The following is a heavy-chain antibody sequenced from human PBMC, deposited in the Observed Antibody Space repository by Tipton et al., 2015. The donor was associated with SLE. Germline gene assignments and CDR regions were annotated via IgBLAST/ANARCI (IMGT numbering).Heavy chain of an antibody. CDR3: ARSLSRKWTLDR. D-gene: IGHD1-26*01. CDR2: IYYSGST. V-gene: IGHV4-59*11. CDR1: GASISSHY. J-gene: IGHJ5*02. Sequence: TLSLTCTVSGASISSHYWSWIRQPPGKGLEWIGYIYYSGSTNYNSSLKSRLTISVDTSKNQFSLKLSSVTAADTAVYYCARSLSRKWTLDRWGQGTLVTVSS.